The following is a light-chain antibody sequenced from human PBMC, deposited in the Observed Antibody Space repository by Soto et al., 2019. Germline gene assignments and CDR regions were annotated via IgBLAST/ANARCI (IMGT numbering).Light chain of an antibody. CDR1: HNFGSTY. CDR2: GAS. Sequence: EIGMTKSPSTLSVSPGERATLSFRASHNFGSTYLAWYQQKRGQAPRFLIYGASSRATGIPDRFSGSGSGTDFTLTISRLEPEDFAVYYCQQSARPPTTFGQGTKVDIK. V-gene: IGKV3-20*01. J-gene: IGKJ1*01. CDR3: QQSARPPTT.